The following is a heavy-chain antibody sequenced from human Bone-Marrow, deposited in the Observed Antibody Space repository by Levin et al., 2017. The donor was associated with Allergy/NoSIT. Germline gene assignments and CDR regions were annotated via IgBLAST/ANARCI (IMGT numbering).Heavy chain of an antibody. CDR2: IYWDDDK. V-gene: IGHV2-5*02. CDR1: GFSLSTSGVG. CDR3: AHKVIAAAGRASWFDP. Sequence: SGPTLVKPTQTLTLTCTFSGFSLSTSGVGVGWIRQPPGKALEWLALIYWDDDKRYSPSLKSRLTITKDTSKNQVVLTMTNMDPVDTATYYCAHKVIAAAGRASWFDPWGQGTLVTVSS. D-gene: IGHD6-13*01. J-gene: IGHJ5*02.